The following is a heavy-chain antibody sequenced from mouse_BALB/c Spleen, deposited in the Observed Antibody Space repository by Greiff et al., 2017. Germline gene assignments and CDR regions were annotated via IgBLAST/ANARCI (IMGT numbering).Heavy chain of an antibody. Sequence: DVKLVESGGGLVKPGGSLKLSCAASGFAFSSYDMSWVRQTPEKRLEWVAYISSGGGSTYYPDTVKGRFTISRDNAKNTLYLQMSSLKSEDTAMYYCARHRDGGDDYWGQGTTLTVAS. CDR1: GFAFSSYD. CDR3: ARHRDGGDDY. J-gene: IGHJ2*01. D-gene: IGHD2-3*01. V-gene: IGHV5-12-1*01. CDR2: ISSGGGST.